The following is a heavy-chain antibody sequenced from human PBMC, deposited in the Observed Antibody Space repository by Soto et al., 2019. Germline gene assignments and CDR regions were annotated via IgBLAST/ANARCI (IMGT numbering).Heavy chain of an antibody. Sequence: QLQLQESGPGLVKPSETLSLTCTVSGGSISSSSYYWGWIRQPPGKGLEWIGSIYYSGSTYYNPSLKSRVTISVDTSKNQFSLKLSSVTAADTAVYYCARHDRSSSADDTFDYWGQGTLVTVSS. D-gene: IGHD6-6*01. V-gene: IGHV4-39*01. CDR2: IYYSGST. CDR1: GGSISSSSYY. J-gene: IGHJ4*02. CDR3: ARHDRSSSADDTFDY.